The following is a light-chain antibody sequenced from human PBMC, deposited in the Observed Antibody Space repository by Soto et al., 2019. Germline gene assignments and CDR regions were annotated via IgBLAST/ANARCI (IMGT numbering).Light chain of an antibody. Sequence: EIVLTQSPATLSLSPGDRATLACRASQSVDSYLAWYQQKPGQAPRPLIYDASNRATGVPARFSGSGSGTDFTLTISSLESEDFAVYYCQQRSVWPWTFGQGTKVDI. CDR2: DAS. V-gene: IGKV3-11*01. CDR1: QSVDSY. J-gene: IGKJ1*01. CDR3: QQRSVWPWT.